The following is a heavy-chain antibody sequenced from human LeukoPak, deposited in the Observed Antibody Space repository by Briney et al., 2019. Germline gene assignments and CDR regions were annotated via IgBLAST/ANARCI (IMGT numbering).Heavy chain of an antibody. Sequence: GGSLRLSCAASGFTCSSYWMSGLRQAPGQGLEGVANIKQDGSEIYYVDSVKGRFTISRDNDKNSLYLQMNSLRAEDTAVYYCARDAQWLVPGYWGQGTLVTVSS. J-gene: IGHJ4*02. CDR1: GFTCSSYW. CDR3: ARDAQWLVPGY. CDR2: IKQDGSEI. D-gene: IGHD6-19*01. V-gene: IGHV3-7*05.